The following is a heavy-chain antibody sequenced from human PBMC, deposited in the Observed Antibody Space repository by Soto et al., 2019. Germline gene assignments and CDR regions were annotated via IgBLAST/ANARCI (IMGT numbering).Heavy chain of an antibody. D-gene: IGHD6-13*01. CDR2: INPYNGNT. CDR1: GYTFTSYG. CDR3: ARVGVGLAAPRVWPY. J-gene: IGHJ4*02. V-gene: IGHV1-18*01. Sequence: QVQLAQSAAEVKKPGASVKVSCKASGYTFTSYGISWVRQAPGQGLEWMAWINPYNGNTKYAEKFLGRVTVTTDTSTATAYMEVRSLTSDDTAVFYCARVGVGLAAPRVWPYWGQGTPVTVSS.